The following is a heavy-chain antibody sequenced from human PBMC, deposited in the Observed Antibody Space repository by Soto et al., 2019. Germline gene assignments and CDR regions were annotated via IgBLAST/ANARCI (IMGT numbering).Heavy chain of an antibody. Sequence: QVQLRESGPGLVTPSETLSVTCTVSGDSISGHYWSWIRQPPGQGLEWIGYIHSAGTTNYNASLKSLVTLSLDTSKNVFSMRLTSVTAADTAVYYCVRGEWERRSFDDWGQGTLVTVSS. CDR3: VRGEWERRSFDD. V-gene: IGHV4-59*11. D-gene: IGHD1-1*01. CDR2: IHSAGTT. CDR1: GDSISGHY. J-gene: IGHJ4*02.